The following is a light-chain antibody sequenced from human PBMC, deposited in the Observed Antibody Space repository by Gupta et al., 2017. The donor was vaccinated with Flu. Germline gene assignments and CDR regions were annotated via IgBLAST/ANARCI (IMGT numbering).Light chain of an antibody. V-gene: IGKV3-15*01. Sequence: ATLSVSPGERATLSCRASQSVSNNLAWYQQRPGRAPRPVIYGASTRAPGIPARFSGSGSGTEFTLTISSLQSEDVAVYCCQQYDNWPPETFGQGTTVEIK. CDR3: QQYDNWPPET. J-gene: IGKJ1*01. CDR2: GAS. CDR1: QSVSNN.